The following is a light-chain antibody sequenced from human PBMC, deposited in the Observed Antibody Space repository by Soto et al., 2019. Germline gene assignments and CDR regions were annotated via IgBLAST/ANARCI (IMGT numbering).Light chain of an antibody. CDR1: QGVGSY. V-gene: IGKV1-9*01. J-gene: IGKJ4*01. CDR2: VTS. CDR3: QQHNSYPLT. Sequence: IQLTQSPSSLSASVGDRVTITCRASQGVGSYLAWYQQKPGTAPKLLIYVTSTLQSGVPSRFSGSGSGTDFTLTISSLQPEDFATSYCQQHNSYPLTFGGGTKVEIK.